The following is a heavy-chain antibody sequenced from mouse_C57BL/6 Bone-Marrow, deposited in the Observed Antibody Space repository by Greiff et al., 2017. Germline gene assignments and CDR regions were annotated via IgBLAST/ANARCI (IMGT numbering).Heavy chain of an antibody. V-gene: IGHV1-36*01. CDR1: GFTFTDYY. CDR3: ARPYYYGSSCGYFDV. D-gene: IGHD1-1*01. J-gene: IGHJ1*03. Sequence: EVKLQESGPVLVKPGPSVTISCKASGFTFTDYYMNWVKQSHGKCLEWIGLVYPYNGGTSYNQKFKGKATLPVDTSSSTAYMALNSLTSEDSAVYSCARPYYYGSSCGYFDVWGTGTTVTVSS. CDR2: VYPYNGGT.